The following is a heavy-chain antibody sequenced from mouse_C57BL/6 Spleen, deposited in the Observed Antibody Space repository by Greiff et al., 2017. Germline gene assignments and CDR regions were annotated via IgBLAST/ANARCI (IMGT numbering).Heavy chain of an antibody. CDR3: ASYYDYGGFAY. J-gene: IGHJ3*01. Sequence: QVQLQQSGPGLVQPSQSLSITCTVSGFSLTSYGVHWVRQSPGKGLEWLGVIWSGGSTDYNAAFISRLSISKDNSKSQVFFKMNSLQADDTAIYYCASYYDYGGFAYWGQGTLVTVSA. CDR2: IWSGGST. V-gene: IGHV2-2*01. D-gene: IGHD2-4*01. CDR1: GFSLTSYG.